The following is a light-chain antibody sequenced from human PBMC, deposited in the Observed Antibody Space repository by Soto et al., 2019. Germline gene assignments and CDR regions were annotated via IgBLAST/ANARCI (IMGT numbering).Light chain of an antibody. CDR2: DAS. CDR1: QDISNY. CDR3: QQYDQLPLT. V-gene: IGKV1-33*01. Sequence: DIPLTQSQSSLSASVLERVNIXCKASQDISNYLNWYQQKPGKAPNLLIYDASNLQTGVPSRFSGSGSGTDFTFTISSLQPEDIATYYCQQYDQLPLTFGGGTKVDIK. J-gene: IGKJ4*01.